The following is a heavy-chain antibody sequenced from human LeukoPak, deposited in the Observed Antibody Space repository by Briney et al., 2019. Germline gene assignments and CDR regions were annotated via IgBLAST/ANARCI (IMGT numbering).Heavy chain of an antibody. J-gene: IGHJ4*02. CDR1: GFTFSSYS. V-gene: IGHV3-21*01. D-gene: IGHD3-9*01. CDR2: ISSSSSYI. Sequence: PGGYLRLSCAASGFTFSSYSMNWVRQAPGKGLEWVSSISSSSSYIYYADSVKGRFTISRDNAKNSLYLQMNSLRAEDTAVYYCAKDMGHHTLTGLDYWGQGTLVTVSS. CDR3: AKDMGHHTLTGLDY.